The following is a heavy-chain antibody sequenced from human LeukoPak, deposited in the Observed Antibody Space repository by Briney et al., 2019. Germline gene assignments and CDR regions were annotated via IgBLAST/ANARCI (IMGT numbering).Heavy chain of an antibody. J-gene: IGHJ1*01. CDR2: ISGSGSST. V-gene: IGHV3-23*01. CDR1: GFTFSTYA. Sequence: GSLRLPCAAPGFTFSTYAMSWVRQAPGKGLEWVSTISGSGSSTYHADSVKGRFTISRDNSKSTLYLQMNSLRAEDTAVYYCAKPGFCSGTGCYGYFQHWGQGTLVTVSS. CDR3: AKPGFCSGTGCYGYFQH. D-gene: IGHD2-2*01.